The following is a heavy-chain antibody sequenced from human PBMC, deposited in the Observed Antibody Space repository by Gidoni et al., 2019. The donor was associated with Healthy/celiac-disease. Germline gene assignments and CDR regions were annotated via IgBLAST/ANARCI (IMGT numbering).Heavy chain of an antibody. J-gene: IGHJ4*02. Sequence: QVQLQESGPGLVKPSETLSLTCTVSGGSVSSGSYYWRWILQPPGKGPEWIGYIYYSGSTNYNPSLKSRVTISVDTSKNQFSLKLSSVTAADTAVYYCARSYYYDSSGYRPFDYWGQGTLVTVSS. CDR3: ARSYYYDSSGYRPFDY. CDR1: GGSVSSGSYY. D-gene: IGHD3-22*01. V-gene: IGHV4-61*01. CDR2: IYYSGST.